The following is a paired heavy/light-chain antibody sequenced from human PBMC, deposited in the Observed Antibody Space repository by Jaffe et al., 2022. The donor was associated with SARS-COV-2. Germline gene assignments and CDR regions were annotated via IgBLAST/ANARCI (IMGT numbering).Light chain of an antibody. Sequence: DIQMTQSPSSVSASVGDRVTITCRASQGISIWLAWYQQKPGKAPKLLIYAASSLQSGVPSRFSGSGSGTDFTLTISSLQPEDFATYYCQQATRFPYTFGQGTKLEIK. CDR2: AAS. V-gene: IGKV1-12*02. CDR3: QQATRFPYT. CDR1: QGISIW. J-gene: IGKJ2*01.
Heavy chain of an antibody. CDR1: GDSVSTITAS. CDR2: TYYRSKWFI. Sequence: QVQLQQSGPGLMKPSQTLSLTCTISGDSVSTITASWNWIRQSPSRGLEWLGRTYYRSKWFIDYAVAVKGRITINADTSKNHFSLQLNSVTPEDSAVYYCASTGRYFDTNGYYYFDYWGQGTLVTVSS. V-gene: IGHV6-1*01. J-gene: IGHJ4*02. D-gene: IGHD3-22*01. CDR3: ASTGRYFDTNGYYYFDY.